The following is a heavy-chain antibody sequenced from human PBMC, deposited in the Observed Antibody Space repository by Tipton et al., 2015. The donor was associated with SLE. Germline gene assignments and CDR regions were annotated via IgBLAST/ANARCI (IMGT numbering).Heavy chain of an antibody. J-gene: IGHJ4*02. CDR2: MSYDGKNQ. Sequence: SLRLSCAASGFTFSYNAMHWVRQAPGKGLEWVAVMSYDGKNQYYADSVKGRFTVSRDNSKKKLFLQMNSLRAEDTAVYYCGRDNYGLDYWGQGTLVTVSS. CDR3: GRDNYGLDY. V-gene: IGHV3-30*03. CDR1: GFTFSYNA. D-gene: IGHD4-17*01.